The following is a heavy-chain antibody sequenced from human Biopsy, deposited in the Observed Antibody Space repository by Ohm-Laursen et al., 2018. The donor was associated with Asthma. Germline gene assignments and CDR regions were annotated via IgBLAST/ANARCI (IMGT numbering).Heavy chain of an antibody. Sequence: TLSLTCSVSGDSISTTNYWSWVRQPPRKGLEWLGYISSAGNVFYTPSLKRRLTIQLDTSNNKFSLKLTSLSAADTALYYCARGGSGGKVYYFDSWGLGTLVTVSS. D-gene: IGHD2-15*01. CDR3: ARGGSGGKVYYFDS. CDR1: GDSISTTNY. V-gene: IGHV4-30-4*01. CDR2: ISSAGNV. J-gene: IGHJ4*02.